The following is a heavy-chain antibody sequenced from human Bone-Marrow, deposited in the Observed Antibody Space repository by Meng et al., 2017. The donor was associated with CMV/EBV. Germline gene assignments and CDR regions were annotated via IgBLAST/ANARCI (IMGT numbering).Heavy chain of an antibody. CDR3: ARDAPGDRPFDSVVVPATIPKTSRKFDP. V-gene: IGHV4-39*07. D-gene: IGHD2-2*02. CDR1: GGSISSSSYY. J-gene: IGHJ5*02. Sequence: GSLRLSSTVSGGSISSSSYYWDWIRQPPGKGLEWIGSIYYSGSTYYNPSLKSRVTISVDTSENQFSLKLSSVTAADTAVYYCARDAPGDRPFDSVVVPATIPKTSRKFDPWGQGTLVTVSS. CDR2: IYYSGST.